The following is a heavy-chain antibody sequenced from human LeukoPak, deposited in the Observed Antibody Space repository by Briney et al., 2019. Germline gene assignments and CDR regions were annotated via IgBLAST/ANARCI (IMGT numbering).Heavy chain of an antibody. CDR2: ISYDGSNK. Sequence: GGSLRLSCAASGFTFSSYAMHWVRQAPGKGLEWVAVISYDGSNKYYADSVKGRFTISRDNSKNTLYLQMNSLRAEDTAVYYCARDPRKNYGSGHPFDYWGQGTLVTVSS. D-gene: IGHD3-10*01. V-gene: IGHV3-30-3*01. CDR3: ARDPRKNYGSGHPFDY. CDR1: GFTFSSYA. J-gene: IGHJ4*02.